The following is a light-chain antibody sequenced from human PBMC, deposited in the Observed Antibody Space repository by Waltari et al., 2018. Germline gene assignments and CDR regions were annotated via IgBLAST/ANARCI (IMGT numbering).Light chain of an antibody. CDR1: SSDIGAYNF. Sequence: QSALTQPASVSGSPGQSITTSCPGTSSDIGAYNFVSWYQKHPGKAPKVMIYDVNNRPSGVSSRFSGSKSGNTASLTISGLQAEDEADYYCSSYTTGSTRYVFGSGTKVTVL. J-gene: IGLJ1*01. CDR3: SSYTTGSTRYV. V-gene: IGLV2-14*03. CDR2: DVN.